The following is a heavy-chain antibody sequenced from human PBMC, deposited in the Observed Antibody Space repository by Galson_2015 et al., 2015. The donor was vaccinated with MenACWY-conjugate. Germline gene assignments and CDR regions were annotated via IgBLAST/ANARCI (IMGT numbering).Heavy chain of an antibody. CDR2: TYYRSRWYK. V-gene: IGHV6-1*01. CDR3: ASQGIAVAGVIDY. Sequence: CAISGDSVSSNSAAWNWIRQSPSSGLEWLGRTYYRSRWYKYYAASVKSRMTINVDTSKNQFSLQLNSVTPEDMAMYYCASQGIAVAGVIDYWGQGILVTVSS. D-gene: IGHD6-19*01. CDR1: GDSVSSNSAA. J-gene: IGHJ4*02.